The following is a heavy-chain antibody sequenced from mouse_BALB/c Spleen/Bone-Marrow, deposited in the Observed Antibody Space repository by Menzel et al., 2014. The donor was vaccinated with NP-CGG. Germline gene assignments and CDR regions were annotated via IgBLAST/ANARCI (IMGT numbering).Heavy chain of an antibody. D-gene: IGHD1-1*01. V-gene: IGHV1-61*01. Sequence: VQLQQSGAELVRPGASVKLSCKASGYPFTSYWMNWVKQRPGQGLEWIGMIHPSDTETRLNQRFKDKATLTVDKSSSTAYMQLSSPTSEDSAVYYCARLEGNYGSTFAYWGQGTLVTVSA. CDR3: ARLEGNYGSTFAY. J-gene: IGHJ3*01. CDR1: GYPFTSYW. CDR2: IHPSDTET.